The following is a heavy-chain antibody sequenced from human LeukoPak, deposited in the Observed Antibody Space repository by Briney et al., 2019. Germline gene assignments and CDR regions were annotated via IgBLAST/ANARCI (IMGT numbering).Heavy chain of an antibody. D-gene: IGHD3-3*01. CDR1: GFTFSDFH. J-gene: IGHJ3*02. V-gene: IGHV3-11*01. Sequence: GGSLRLSCAASGFTFSDFHMSWIRQAPGKGLEWVSYIRNSGSNTYSADSVKGRFTIPRDNAKNSLYLQMNSLRTEDTAVYYCARDLGVGGAFDIWGQGTMVTVSS. CDR3: ARDLGVGGAFDI. CDR2: IRNSGSNT.